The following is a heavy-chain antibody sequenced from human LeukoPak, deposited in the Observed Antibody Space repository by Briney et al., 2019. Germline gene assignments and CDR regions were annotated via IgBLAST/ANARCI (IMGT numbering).Heavy chain of an antibody. CDR1: GGTVSSGLYY. D-gene: IGHD1-26*01. CDR3: ARGSDDIKVGY. Sequence: TSETLSLTCTVSGGTVSSGLYYWTWIRQRPGKGLECIGFIHFTGSIHYNPSLASRVSISVDPSDVQFSLSLKSVTAADTAIYYCARGSDDIKVGYWGQGKLVTVSS. CDR2: IHFTGSI. V-gene: IGHV4-31*03. J-gene: IGHJ4*02.